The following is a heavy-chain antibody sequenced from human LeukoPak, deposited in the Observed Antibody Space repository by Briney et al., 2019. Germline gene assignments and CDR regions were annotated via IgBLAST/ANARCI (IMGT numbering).Heavy chain of an antibody. V-gene: IGHV3-23*01. J-gene: IGHJ4*02. CDR2: ISGPGTST. CDR3: AKDSRSYYYGSGSFGY. CDR1: GFTFSSYA. D-gene: IGHD3-10*01. Sequence: GSLRLSCAASGFTFSSYAMSWVRQAPGKGLEWVSAISGPGTSTYYADSVKGRFTISRDNSKNTLYLQMNSLRAEDTAVYYCAKDSRSYYYGSGSFGYWGQGTLVTVSS.